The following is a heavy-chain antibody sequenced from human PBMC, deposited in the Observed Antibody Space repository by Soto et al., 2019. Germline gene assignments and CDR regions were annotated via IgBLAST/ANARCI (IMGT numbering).Heavy chain of an antibody. CDR2: IYPGDSDT. J-gene: IGHJ4*02. Sequence: PGESLKISCKGSGYSFTSYWIGWVRQMPGKGLEWMGIIYPGDSDTRYSPSFQGQVTISADKSISTAYLQWSSLKASDTAMYYYARQYSSGWYLYYFDYWGQGTLVTAPQ. V-gene: IGHV5-51*01. CDR3: ARQYSSGWYLYYFDY. D-gene: IGHD6-19*01. CDR1: GYSFTSYW.